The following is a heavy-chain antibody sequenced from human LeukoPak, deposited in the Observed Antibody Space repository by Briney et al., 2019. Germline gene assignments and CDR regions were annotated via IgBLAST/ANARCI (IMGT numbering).Heavy chain of an antibody. D-gene: IGHD3-10*01. CDR1: GFTFDDYA. CDR2: ISWSSGNI. CDR3: AKGLLYASGTYYPAGDSFDI. J-gene: IGHJ3*02. Sequence: GGSLRLSCVASGFTFDDYAMHWVRQVPGKGLQWVSGISWSSGNIGYADSVKGRFLISRDNAKNSLYLQMNNLRAEDMAFYYCAKGLLYASGTYYPAGDSFDIWGQGTMVTVSS. V-gene: IGHV3-9*03.